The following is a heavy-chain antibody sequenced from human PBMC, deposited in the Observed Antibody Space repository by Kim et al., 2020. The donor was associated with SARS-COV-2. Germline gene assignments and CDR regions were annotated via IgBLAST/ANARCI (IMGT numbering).Heavy chain of an antibody. CDR2: IHSSGTGT. CDR1: GYTFTNYH. Sequence: ASVKVSCKASGYTFTNYHMHWVRQAPGQGLEWMGIIHSSGTGTGYAQRFQGRVTVTRDTSTSTVYMELSSLRSEDTAAYYCAREGPGTFYFDYWGQGTLVIVSS. V-gene: IGHV1-46*01. J-gene: IGHJ4*02. CDR3: AREGPGTFYFDY.